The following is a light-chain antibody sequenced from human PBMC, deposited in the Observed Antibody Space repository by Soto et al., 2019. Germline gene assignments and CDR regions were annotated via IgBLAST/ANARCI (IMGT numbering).Light chain of an antibody. J-gene: IGLJ1*01. V-gene: IGLV2-14*01. CDR2: EVS. Sequence: QSALTQPASVSGSPGQSIPISCTGTSSDVGNYKYVSWYQQHPGKAPKLMIYEVSNRPSGVSNRFSGSKSGNTASLTISGLQAEDETDYYCFSYTSSGTYVFGTGTKVTVL. CDR1: SSDVGNYKY. CDR3: FSYTSSGTYV.